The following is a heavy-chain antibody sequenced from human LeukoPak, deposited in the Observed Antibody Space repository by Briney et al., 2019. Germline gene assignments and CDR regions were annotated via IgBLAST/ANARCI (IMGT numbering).Heavy chain of an antibody. D-gene: IGHD3-22*01. CDR2: IYDGGKT. CDR1: GISVSNNY. Sequence: GGSLRLSCGASGISVSNNYMVCVRQAPGKGLEWVAGIYDGGKTYYGGSVKDRFIISRDSSRNSLFLQMYSLRAEDTAVYYCASGGYDMFLWGQGTTVTVSS. V-gene: IGHV3-66*01. J-gene: IGHJ6*02. CDR3: ASGGYDMFL.